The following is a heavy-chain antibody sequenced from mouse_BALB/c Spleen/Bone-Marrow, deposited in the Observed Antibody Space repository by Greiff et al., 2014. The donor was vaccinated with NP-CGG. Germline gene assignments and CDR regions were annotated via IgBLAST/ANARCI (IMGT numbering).Heavy chain of an antibody. J-gene: IGHJ3*01. CDR1: GYTFTDYA. CDR2: ISTYYGDA. V-gene: IGHV1S137*01. Sequence: VKLQESGAELVRPGVSVKISCKGSGYTFTDYAMHWVKQSHAKSLEWIGVISTYYGDASYNQKFKGKATMTVDKSSGTAYMELARLTSEDSAIYYCAREGGNFPWFAYWGQGTLVTVSA. D-gene: IGHD2-1*01. CDR3: AREGGNFPWFAY.